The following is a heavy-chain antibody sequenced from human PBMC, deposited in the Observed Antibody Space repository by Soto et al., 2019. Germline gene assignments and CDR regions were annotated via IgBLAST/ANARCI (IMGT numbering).Heavy chain of an antibody. V-gene: IGHV3-33*01. J-gene: IGHJ4*02. Sequence: QVQLVESGGGVVQPGGSLRLSCAASGFTFSNYGMHWVRQAPGKGLEWVAIIWYDGNNKYYADSVKGRFTISRDNSNNTLYVQMTSLRAEDTAVYYYARGFHSLFDYWCQGTLVTVSS. CDR2: IWYDGNNK. D-gene: IGHD2-21*01. CDR3: ARGFHSLFDY. CDR1: GFTFSNYG.